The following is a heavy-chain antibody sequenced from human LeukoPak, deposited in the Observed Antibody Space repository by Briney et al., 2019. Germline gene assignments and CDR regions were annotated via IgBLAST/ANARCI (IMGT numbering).Heavy chain of an antibody. V-gene: IGHV1-69*13. CDR1: GYTFTSYD. Sequence: ASVKVSCKASGYTFTSYDINWVRQAPGQGLEWMGGIIPIFGTANYAQKFQGRVTITADEFTNTVYMELHSLRSEDTAVYYCAREGYFDGSSYYSGAHFDLWGQGTLVTVSS. D-gene: IGHD3-22*01. CDR3: AREGYFDGSSYYSGAHFDL. J-gene: IGHJ4*02. CDR2: IIPIFGTA.